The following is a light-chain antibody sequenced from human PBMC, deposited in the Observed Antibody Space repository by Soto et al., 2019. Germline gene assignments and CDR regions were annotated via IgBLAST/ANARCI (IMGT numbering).Light chain of an antibody. CDR1: SSDIGTYNL. CDR2: EAT. Sequence: QSVLTQPASVSGSPGQSITSSCTGTSSDIGTYNLVSWYQQHPGKPPKLLIYEATKRPSGVSNRFSGSKSGNTASLTISWLQTEDEAAYYCCSYAGGSTLVFGGGTKLTVL. CDR3: CSYAGGSTLV. V-gene: IGLV2-23*01. J-gene: IGLJ3*02.